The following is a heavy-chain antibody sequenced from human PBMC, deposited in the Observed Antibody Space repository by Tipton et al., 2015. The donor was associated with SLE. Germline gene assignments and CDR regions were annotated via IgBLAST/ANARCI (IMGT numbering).Heavy chain of an antibody. J-gene: IGHJ5*02. CDR3: ALRSNWFDP. V-gene: IGHV4-34*01. Sequence: LRLSCAVYGGSFSGYYWSWIRQPPGKGLEWIGEINHSGSTNYNPSLKSRVTISVDTSKNQFSLKLSSVTAADTVVYYCALRSNWFDPWGQGTLVTVSS. CDR1: GGSFSGYY. CDR2: INHSGST.